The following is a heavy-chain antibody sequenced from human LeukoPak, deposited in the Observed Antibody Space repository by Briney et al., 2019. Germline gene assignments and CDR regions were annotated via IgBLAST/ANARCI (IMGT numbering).Heavy chain of an antibody. CDR2: IKQDGSEK. J-gene: IGHJ5*02. D-gene: IGHD2-2*02. CDR3: AREGTICSSTSCYIPDWFDP. V-gene: IGHV3-7*01. Sequence: GGSLRLSCAASGFTSSSYWMSWVRQAPGKGLEWVANIKQDGSEKYYVDSVKGRFTISRDNAKNSLYLQMNSLRAEDTAVYYCAREGTICSSTSCYIPDWFDPWGQGTLVTVSS. CDR1: GFTSSSYW.